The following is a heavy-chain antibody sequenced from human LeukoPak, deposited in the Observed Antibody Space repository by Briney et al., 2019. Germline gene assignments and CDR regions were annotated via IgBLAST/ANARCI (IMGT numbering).Heavy chain of an antibody. Sequence: GGSLRLSCAASGFSFDDYAMHWVRQAPGKRLEWVSFITWDGGSTSYADSVKGRFTIFRDNSKNSLYLQMNSLRAEDTAVYYCARSQGPLDYWGQGTLVTVSS. CDR1: GFSFDDYA. J-gene: IGHJ4*02. CDR2: ITWDGGST. V-gene: IGHV3-43D*03. CDR3: ARSQGPLDY.